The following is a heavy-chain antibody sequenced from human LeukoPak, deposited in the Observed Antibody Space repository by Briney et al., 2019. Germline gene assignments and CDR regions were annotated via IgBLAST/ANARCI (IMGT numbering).Heavy chain of an antibody. CDR3: ARDLNPDSVGGEPDAFDI. D-gene: IGHD1-14*01. V-gene: IGHV3-23*01. Sequence: GGSLRLSCAASGFTFSSYAMSWVRQAPGKGLEWVSAISGSGGSTYYADSVKGRFTISRDNAKNSLYLQMNSLRAEDTAVYYCARDLNPDSVGGEPDAFDIWGQGTMVTVSS. J-gene: IGHJ3*02. CDR1: GFTFSSYA. CDR2: ISGSGGST.